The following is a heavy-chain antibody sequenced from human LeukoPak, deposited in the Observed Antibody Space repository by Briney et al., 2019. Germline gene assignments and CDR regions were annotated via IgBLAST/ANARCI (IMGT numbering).Heavy chain of an antibody. V-gene: IGHV1-2*02. D-gene: IGHD3-10*01. CDR2: INPNSGGT. CDR1: GYTFTGYY. Sequence: GASVKVSCKASGYTFTGYYMHRGRQAPGQGLEWMGWINPNSGGTNYAQKFQGRVTMTRDTSISTAYMELSRLRSDDTAVYYCAREARITMVRGVESRAFDIWGQGTMVTVSS. CDR3: AREARITMVRGVESRAFDI. J-gene: IGHJ3*02.